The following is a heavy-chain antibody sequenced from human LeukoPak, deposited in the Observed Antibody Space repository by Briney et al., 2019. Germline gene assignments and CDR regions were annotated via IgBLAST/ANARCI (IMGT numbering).Heavy chain of an antibody. D-gene: IGHD3-16*01. CDR1: GGSISNYY. J-gene: IGHJ4*02. CDR3: ARRGGAIDY. CDR2: IYYSGST. V-gene: IGHV4-59*08. Sequence: SETLSLTCTVSGGSISNYYWSWIRQPPGKGLEWIGYIYYSGSTNYNPSLKSRVTISVDTSKNQFSLKLSSVTAADTAVYYCARRGGAIDYWGQGTLVTVSS.